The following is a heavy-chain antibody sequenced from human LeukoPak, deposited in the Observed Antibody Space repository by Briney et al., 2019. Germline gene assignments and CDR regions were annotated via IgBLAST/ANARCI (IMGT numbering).Heavy chain of an antibody. D-gene: IGHD6-13*01. CDR3: ARSSSSFYFDY. J-gene: IGHJ4*02. Sequence: SETLSLTCTVSGVSVSSDSYYWSWIRQPPEKGLEWIGYVYYNGGTNYNSSLKSRVIISVDTSKNQFSLTLSSVTAADTAVYYCARSSSSFYFDYWGQGTLVTVSS. CDR1: GVSVSSDSYY. CDR2: VYYNGGT. V-gene: IGHV4-61*01.